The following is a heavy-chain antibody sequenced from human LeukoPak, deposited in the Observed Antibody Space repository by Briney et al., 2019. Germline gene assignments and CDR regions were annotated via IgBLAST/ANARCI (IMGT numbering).Heavy chain of an antibody. CDR1: GGSFSGYY. V-gene: IGHV4-59*01. CDR2: IYYSGST. J-gene: IGHJ2*01. CDR3: ARDGRKKRVWYFDL. Sequence: SETLSLTCAVYGGSFSGYYWSWIRQPPGKGLEWIGYIYYSGSTNYNPSLESRVTISVDTSKNQFSLKLSSVTAADTAVYYCARDGRKKRVWYFDLWGRGTLVTVSS.